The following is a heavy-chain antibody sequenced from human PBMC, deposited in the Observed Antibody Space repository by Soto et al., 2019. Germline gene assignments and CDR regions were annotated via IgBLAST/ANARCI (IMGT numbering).Heavy chain of an antibody. J-gene: IGHJ5*02. Sequence: PGGSLRLSCAASGFTFSSYAMSWVRQVPGKGLEWVSSISGSGDTTHYADSVRGRFTISRDISWDTLYLQMNSLRAEDTAVYYCAKDPREPAAYIWFDPWGQGTQVTVSS. CDR1: GFTFSSYA. CDR2: ISGSGDTT. D-gene: IGHD2-2*01. V-gene: IGHV3-23*01. CDR3: AKDPREPAAYIWFDP.